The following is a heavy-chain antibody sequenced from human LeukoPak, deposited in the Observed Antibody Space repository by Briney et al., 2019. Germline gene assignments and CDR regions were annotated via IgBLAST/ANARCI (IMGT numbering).Heavy chain of an antibody. CDR3: ARGKGFDY. Sequence: GGSLRLSCAASGFIFSSYSMNWVRQAPGKGLEWVSYIISTSSTIYYADSVKGRFTISRDNAQNSLLLQMNSLRDEDTAVYYCARGKGFDYWGQGTLVTVSS. J-gene: IGHJ4*02. V-gene: IGHV3-48*02. CDR2: IISTSSTI. D-gene: IGHD3-10*01. CDR1: GFIFSSYS.